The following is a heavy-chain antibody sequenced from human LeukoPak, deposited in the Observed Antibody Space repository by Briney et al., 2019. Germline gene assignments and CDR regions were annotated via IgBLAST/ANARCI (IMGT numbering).Heavy chain of an antibody. CDR1: GAYISTNY. D-gene: IGHD3-10*01. CDR2: IFTSGTT. J-gene: IGHJ4*02. V-gene: IGHV4-4*07. Sequence: PSETLSLTCSVSGAYISTNYGTWIRQPAGKGLEWVGRIFTSGTTIYNPSLNSRVTMSVDTSKNHFSLKLSSVTAADTAVYYCVRDLVNFYGSGAFDYWGQGTLVTVSS. CDR3: VRDLVNFYGSGAFDY.